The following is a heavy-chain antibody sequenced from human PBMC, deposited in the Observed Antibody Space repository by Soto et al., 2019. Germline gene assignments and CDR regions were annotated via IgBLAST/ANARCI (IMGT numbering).Heavy chain of an antibody. Sequence: QVQLVESGGGVVQPGRSLRLSCAASGFTFSSYAMHWVRQAPGKGLEWVAVISYDGSNKYYADSMKGRFTISRDNSKNTLYLQMNSLRAEDTAVYYCARGEYSSSSGHFDYWGQGTLVTVSS. V-gene: IGHV3-30-3*01. D-gene: IGHD6-6*01. CDR1: GFTFSSYA. J-gene: IGHJ4*02. CDR3: ARGEYSSSSGHFDY. CDR2: ISYDGSNK.